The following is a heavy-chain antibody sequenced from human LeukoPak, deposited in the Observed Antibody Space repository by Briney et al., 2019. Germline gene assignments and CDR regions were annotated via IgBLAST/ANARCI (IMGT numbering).Heavy chain of an antibody. CDR1: GFTFSSYS. CDR2: ISSSSSYI. Sequence: GGSLRLSCAASGFTFSSYSINWVRQAPGKGLEWVSSISSSSSYIYYADSVKGRFTISRDNAKNSLYLQMNSLRAEDTAVYYCARDFTDYYGSGSYYNEGSDYWGQGTLVTVSS. J-gene: IGHJ4*02. D-gene: IGHD3-10*01. V-gene: IGHV3-21*01. CDR3: ARDFTDYYGSGSYYNEGSDY.